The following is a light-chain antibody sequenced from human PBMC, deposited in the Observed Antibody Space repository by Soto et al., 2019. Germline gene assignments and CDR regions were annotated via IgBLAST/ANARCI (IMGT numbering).Light chain of an antibody. Sequence: HSVLTQPASVSGSPGQSITISCTGTSNDVGCYNCVSWYQQHPGKAPKLIIYDVSNRPSGVSNRFSGSKSGNTASLTISGLQPEDEANYDCSSYPSSTTLLFGGGTKLTVL. CDR3: SSYPSSTTLL. CDR2: DVS. CDR1: SNDVGCYNC. V-gene: IGLV2-14*03. J-gene: IGLJ2*01.